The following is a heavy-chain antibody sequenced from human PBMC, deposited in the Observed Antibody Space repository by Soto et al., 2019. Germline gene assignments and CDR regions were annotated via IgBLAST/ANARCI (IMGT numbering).Heavy chain of an antibody. V-gene: IGHV4-30-2*01. CDR1: GGSISSGGYS. Sequence: LSLTCAVSGGSISSGGYSWSWIRQPPGKGLEWIGYIYHSGSTYYNPSLKSRVTISVDRSKNQFSLKLSPVTAADTAVYYCARDQDALWFGELYYWGQGTLVTVSS. D-gene: IGHD3-10*01. CDR3: ARDQDALWFGELYY. J-gene: IGHJ4*02. CDR2: IYHSGST.